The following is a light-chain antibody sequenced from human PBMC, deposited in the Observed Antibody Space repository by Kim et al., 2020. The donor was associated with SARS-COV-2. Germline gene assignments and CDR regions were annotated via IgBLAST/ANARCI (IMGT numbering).Light chain of an antibody. CDR2: AAS. CDR1: RDISNY. J-gene: IGKJ5*01. CDR3: QQYNTYPIT. Sequence: ASVGDRVTITCRASRDISNYLAWFLQKPGKAPKSLIYAASRLQSGVPSKFSGSGSGTHFTLTINSLQPDDFGTYYCQQYNTYPITFGPGTRLEIK. V-gene: IGKV1-16*02.